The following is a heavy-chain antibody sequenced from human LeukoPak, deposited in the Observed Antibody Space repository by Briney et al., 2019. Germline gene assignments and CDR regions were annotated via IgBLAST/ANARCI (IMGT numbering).Heavy chain of an antibody. D-gene: IGHD3-16*01. J-gene: IGHJ3*02. CDR2: IYSGGST. V-gene: IGHV3-53*01. CDR1: GFTVSSNY. CDR3: ARDHMMGAFDI. Sequence: GGSLRLSCAASGFTVSSNYMSWVRQAPGKGLEWVSVIYSGGSTYYADSVKGRFTISRDNSKNTLYLQMNSLRAEDTAVYYCARDHMMGAFDIWGQGTMVTVSS.